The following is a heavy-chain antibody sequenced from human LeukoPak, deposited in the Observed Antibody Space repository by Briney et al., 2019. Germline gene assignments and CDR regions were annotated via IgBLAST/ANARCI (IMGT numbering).Heavy chain of an antibody. D-gene: IGHD4-17*01. J-gene: IGHJ6*03. V-gene: IGHV4-39*01. CDR3: ARRGGRHYGDYYYYMDV. CDR1: GGSISSTNYY. Sequence: SETLSLTCSVSGGSISSTNYYWGWIRQPPGKGLEWIGSIYYSGSTSYNPSLESRVTISVDTSKNQFSLKLNSVTAADTAVYYCARRGGRHYGDYYYYMDVWGKGTTVTASS. CDR2: IYYSGST.